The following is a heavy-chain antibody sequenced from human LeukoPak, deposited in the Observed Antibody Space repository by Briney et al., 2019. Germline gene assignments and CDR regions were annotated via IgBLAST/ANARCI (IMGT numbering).Heavy chain of an antibody. Sequence: QPGGSLTLSCAASGVTFSSYWMHWVRHAPGKGLVWVSRINTDGSSTNYADSVKGRFTISRDNAKNTLYLQMNSLRAEDTAVYYCASGLHYGGNSTRANWFDPWGQGTLVTVSS. D-gene: IGHD4-23*01. J-gene: IGHJ5*02. CDR3: ASGLHYGGNSTRANWFDP. CDR2: INTDGSST. CDR1: GVTFSSYW. V-gene: IGHV3-74*01.